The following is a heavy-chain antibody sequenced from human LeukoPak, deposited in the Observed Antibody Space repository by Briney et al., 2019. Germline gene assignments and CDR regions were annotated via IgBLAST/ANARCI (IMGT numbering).Heavy chain of an antibody. Sequence: SETLSLTCTVSGGSISSYYWSWIRQPPGKGLEWIGYIYYSGSTNYNPSLKSRVTISVDTSKNQFSLKLSSVTAADTAVYYCARAGWGGTHDYWGQGTLVTVSS. V-gene: IGHV4-59*01. J-gene: IGHJ4*02. D-gene: IGHD1-14*01. CDR2: IYYSGST. CDR1: GGSISSYY. CDR3: ARAGWGGTHDY.